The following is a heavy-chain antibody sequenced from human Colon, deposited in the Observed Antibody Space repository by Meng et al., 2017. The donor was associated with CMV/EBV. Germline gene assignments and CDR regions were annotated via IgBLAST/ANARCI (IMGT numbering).Heavy chain of an antibody. J-gene: IGHJ4*02. CDR2: ISYDGSNK. D-gene: IGHD3-22*01. Sequence: GGSLRLSCAASGFTFSSYAMHWVRQAPGKGLEWVAVISYDGSNKYYADSVKGRFTISRDNSKNTLYLQMNSLRAEDTAVYYCANGDYYDSSGFDYWGQGTLVTVSS. CDR3: ANGDYYDSSGFDY. CDR1: GFTFSSYA. V-gene: IGHV3-30*04.